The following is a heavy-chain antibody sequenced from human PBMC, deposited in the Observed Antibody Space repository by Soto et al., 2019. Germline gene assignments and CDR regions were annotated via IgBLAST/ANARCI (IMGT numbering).Heavy chain of an antibody. CDR2: IYRDDDK. Sequence: SGPTLVNPTQTLTLTCTFAGFSLSSTRMAVGWIRQPPGKALEWLALIYRDDDKRYSPFLKSRLTITKDTSKNQVVLTMSNMDPVDTARYYCAHIVVAGLGYYFDYWGQGTLVTVSS. CDR1: GFSLSSTRMA. V-gene: IGHV2-5*02. J-gene: IGHJ4*02. CDR3: AHIVVAGLGYYFDY. D-gene: IGHD6-19*01.